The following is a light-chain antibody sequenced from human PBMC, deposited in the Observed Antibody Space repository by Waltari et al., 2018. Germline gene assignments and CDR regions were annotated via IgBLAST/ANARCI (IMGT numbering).Light chain of an antibody. CDR2: SNN. CDR3: SAWDDSLNGHVM. Sequence: QSLLTQPPSASGTPGQTVTISCSGSWSNIGTNVVSWYQQLPGTAPKLLIHSNNRRPSGVPDRFSCSKSGTSASLAISGLQSADEADYYCSAWDDSLNGHVMFGGGTKLTVL. J-gene: IGLJ3*02. V-gene: IGLV1-44*01. CDR1: WSNIGTNV.